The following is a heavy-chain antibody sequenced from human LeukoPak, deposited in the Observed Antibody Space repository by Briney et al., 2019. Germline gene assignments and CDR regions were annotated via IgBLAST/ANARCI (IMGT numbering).Heavy chain of an antibody. Sequence: ASVKVSCKASGYTFTGYYMHWVRQAPGQGLEWMGWINPNSGGTNYAQKFQGRVTITRNTSISTAYMELSSLRSEDTAVYYCARSSIAARDPHYYYYYYMDVWGKGTTVTVSS. CDR2: INPNSGGT. J-gene: IGHJ6*03. CDR1: GYTFTGYY. V-gene: IGHV1-2*02. D-gene: IGHD6-6*01. CDR3: ARSSIAARDPHYYYYYYMDV.